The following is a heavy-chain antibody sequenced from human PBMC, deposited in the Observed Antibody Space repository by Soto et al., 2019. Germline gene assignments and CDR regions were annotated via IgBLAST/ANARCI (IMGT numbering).Heavy chain of an antibody. J-gene: IGHJ5*02. V-gene: IGHV4-34*01. CDR1: GGSFSGYY. CDR2: INHSGST. D-gene: IGHD3-9*01. CDR3: ARGGPRRYDILTGYYKGGCWFDP. Sequence: PSETLSLTCAVYGGSFSGYYWSWIRQPPGKGLEWIGEINHSGSTNYNPSLKSRVTISVDTSKNQFSLKLSSVTAADTAVYYCARGGPRRYDILTGYYKGGCWFDPWGQGTLVTVSS.